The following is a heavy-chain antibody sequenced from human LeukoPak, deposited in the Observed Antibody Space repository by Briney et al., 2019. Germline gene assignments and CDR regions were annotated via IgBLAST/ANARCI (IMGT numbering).Heavy chain of an antibody. CDR1: GGSISSYY. V-gene: IGHV4-59*08. D-gene: IGHD3-9*01. CDR3: ARLATAGYSNY. J-gene: IGHJ4*02. Sequence: SETLSLTCTVSGGSISSYYWSWIRQPPGKGLEWIGYISHSGSTNYNPSLKSRVTISVDTSKKQFSLRVNSVTAADTAVYYCARLATAGYSNYWGQGTLVAVSS. CDR2: ISHSGST.